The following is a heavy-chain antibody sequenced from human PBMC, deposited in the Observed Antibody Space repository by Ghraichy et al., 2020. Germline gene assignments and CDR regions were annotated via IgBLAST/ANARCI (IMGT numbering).Heavy chain of an antibody. V-gene: IGHV3-64*01. D-gene: IGHD3-10*01. CDR2: VSSDGRGT. J-gene: IGHJ4*02. CDR3: ARERDGSYYADEIDC. Sequence: NVSAVSSDGRGTYYANSVKGRFTISRANSKNTLYLQMDSLGVEDTVVYYCARERDGSYYADEIDCCGQGT.